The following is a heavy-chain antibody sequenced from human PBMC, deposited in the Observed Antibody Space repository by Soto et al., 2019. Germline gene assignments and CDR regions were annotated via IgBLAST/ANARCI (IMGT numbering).Heavy chain of an antibody. J-gene: IGHJ6*02. CDR1: GFTFSSYG. V-gene: IGHV3-33*01. D-gene: IGHD6-6*01. CDR2: IWYDGSNK. CDR3: ARDFIAARPRPYYYYGMDV. Sequence: GGSLRLSCAASGFTFSSYGMHWVRQAPGKGLEWVAVIWYDGSNKYYADSVKGRFTISRDNSKNTLYLQMNSLRAEDTAVYYCARDFIAARPRPYYYYGMDVWRQGTTVTVSS.